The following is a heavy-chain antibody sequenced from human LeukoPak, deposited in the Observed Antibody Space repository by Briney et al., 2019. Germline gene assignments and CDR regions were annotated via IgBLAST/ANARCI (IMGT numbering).Heavy chain of an antibody. CDR3: AKDLSGIVAMDV. D-gene: IGHD1-26*01. Sequence: PGRSLRLSCAASGFTSSSCGMHWVRQAPGKGLEWVAAISYDGSDKYYADFVKGRFTISRDNSKDTLYLQMNSLKAEDTAVYYCAKDLSGIVAMDVWGQGTTVTVSS. V-gene: IGHV3-30*18. CDR2: ISYDGSDK. J-gene: IGHJ6*02. CDR1: GFTSSSCG.